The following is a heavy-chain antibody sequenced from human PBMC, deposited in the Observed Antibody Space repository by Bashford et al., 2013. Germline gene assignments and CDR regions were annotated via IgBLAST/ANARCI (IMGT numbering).Heavy chain of an antibody. Sequence: SETLSLTCAVYGGSFSGYYWSWIRQPPGKGLEWIGEINHSGSTNYNPSLKSRVTISVDTSKNQFSLKLSSVTAADTAVYYCARRSYDFWSGYLGWFDPWGQGTLVTVSS. J-gene: IGHJ5*02. CDR3: ARRSYDFWSGYLGWFDP. CDR2: INHSGST. V-gene: IGHV4-34*01. D-gene: IGHD3-3*01. CDR1: GGSFSGYY.